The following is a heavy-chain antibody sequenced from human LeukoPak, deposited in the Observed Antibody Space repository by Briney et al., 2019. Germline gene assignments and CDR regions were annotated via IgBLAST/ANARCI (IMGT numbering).Heavy chain of an antibody. CDR1: GGSISSYY. J-gene: IGHJ4*02. CDR2: IYTSGST. CDR3: ARQPFRGYCSGAGCYGFDY. V-gene: IGHV4-4*07. D-gene: IGHD2-15*01. Sequence: SETLSLTCTVSGGSISSYYWSWIRQPAGKGLEWIGRIYTSGSTNYNPSLKSRVTMSVDTSKNQFSLNLNSVTAADTAVYYCARQPFRGYCSGAGCYGFDYWGQGTLVTVSS.